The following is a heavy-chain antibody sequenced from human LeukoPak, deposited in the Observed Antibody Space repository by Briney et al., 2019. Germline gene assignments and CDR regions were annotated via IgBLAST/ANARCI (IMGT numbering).Heavy chain of an antibody. CDR1: GGTFSSYA. D-gene: IGHD2-2*01. Sequence: SVKVSCKASGGTFSSYAISWVRQAPGQGLEWMGEIIPIFGTANYAQKFQGRVTITADESTSTAYMELSSLRSEDTAVYYCATRYCSSTSCRNNWFDPWGQGTLVTVSS. CDR2: IIPIFGTA. V-gene: IGHV1-69*01. J-gene: IGHJ5*02. CDR3: ATRYCSSTSCRNNWFDP.